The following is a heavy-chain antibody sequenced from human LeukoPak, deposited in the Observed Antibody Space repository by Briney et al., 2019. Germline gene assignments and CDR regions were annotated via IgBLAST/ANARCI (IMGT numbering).Heavy chain of an antibody. CDR3: ARAFDP. Sequence: PGGSLRLSCAGSGFNFNSYSMNWVRQAPGKGLEWVSSISGYSDYIFYADSVRGRFTVSRDNAKNSLYLQMDSLRVEDTAVYYCARAFDPWGQGTLVAVSS. CDR1: GFNFNSYS. V-gene: IGHV3-21*06. CDR2: ISGYSDYI. J-gene: IGHJ5*02.